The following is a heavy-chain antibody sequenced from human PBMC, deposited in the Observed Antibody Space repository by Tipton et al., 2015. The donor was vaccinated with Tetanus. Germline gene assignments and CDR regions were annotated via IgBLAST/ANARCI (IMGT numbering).Heavy chain of an antibody. J-gene: IGHJ4*02. CDR3: VPHFYDGTAKLKGFDY. Sequence: GSLRLSCAASGFTFTSYAMSWVRQAPGKGLEWVSVISGSGDNRLYADSVKGRFTISRDNSKNTLYLQMNSLRAEDTAIYYCVPHFYDGTAKLKGFDYWGQGTLVTVSA. V-gene: IGHV3-23*01. CDR1: GFTFTSYA. D-gene: IGHD3-22*01. CDR2: ISGSGDNR.